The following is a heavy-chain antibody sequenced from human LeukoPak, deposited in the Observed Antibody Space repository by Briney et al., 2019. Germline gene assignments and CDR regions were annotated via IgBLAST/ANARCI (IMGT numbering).Heavy chain of an antibody. Sequence: ASVKVSCKASGYTFTSYAMHWVRQAPGQGLEWMGWISTYNGDTKYAQKFQDRVTVTTDTSTSTAYMELRSLRTDDSAVYYCARAGDSSGYYLKTFDYWGQGTLVTVSS. CDR3: ARAGDSSGYYLKTFDY. D-gene: IGHD3-22*01. CDR1: GYTFTSYA. J-gene: IGHJ4*02. CDR2: ISTYNGDT. V-gene: IGHV1-18*01.